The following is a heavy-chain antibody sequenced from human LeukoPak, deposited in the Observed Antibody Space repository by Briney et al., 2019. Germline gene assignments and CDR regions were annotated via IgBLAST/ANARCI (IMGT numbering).Heavy chain of an antibody. Sequence: ASVKVSCKASRYTFTSYDINWVRQATGQGLEWMGWMNPNSGNTGYAQKFQGRVTMTRNTSISTAYMELSSLRSEDTAVYYCARGLRITMVRGATPPGYWGQGTLVTVSS. J-gene: IGHJ4*02. CDR1: RYTFTSYD. D-gene: IGHD3-10*01. V-gene: IGHV1-8*01. CDR3: ARGLRITMVRGATPPGY. CDR2: MNPNSGNT.